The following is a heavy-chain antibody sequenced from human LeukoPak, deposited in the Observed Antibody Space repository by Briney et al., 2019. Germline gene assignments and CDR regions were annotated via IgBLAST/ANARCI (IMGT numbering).Heavy chain of an antibody. V-gene: IGHV3-23*01. CDR3: AKDRSGAMAGTCNY. CDR2: ISGSGGST. Sequence: GGSLRLSCAASGFTFSSYAMRWVRQAPGKGLEWVSAISGSGGSTYYADSVKGRFTISRDNSKNTLYLQMNSLRAEDTAVYYCAKDRSGAMAGTCNYWGQGTLVTVSS. J-gene: IGHJ4*02. D-gene: IGHD6-19*01. CDR1: GFTFSSYA.